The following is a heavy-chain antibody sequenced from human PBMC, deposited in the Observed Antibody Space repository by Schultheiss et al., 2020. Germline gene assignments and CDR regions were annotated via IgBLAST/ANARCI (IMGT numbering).Heavy chain of an antibody. J-gene: IGHJ6*02. D-gene: IGHD1-1*01. V-gene: IGHV3-23*01. CDR2: ISGSGGST. CDR1: GFTFSSYG. CDR3: ARDLDVAERRKFSMDV. Sequence: GGSLRLSCAASGFTFSSYGMSWVRQAPGKGLEWVSAISGSGGSTYYADSVKGRFTISRHNSKNTLYLQMNSLRAEDTAVYYCARDLDVAERRKFSMDVWGQGTTVTVSS.